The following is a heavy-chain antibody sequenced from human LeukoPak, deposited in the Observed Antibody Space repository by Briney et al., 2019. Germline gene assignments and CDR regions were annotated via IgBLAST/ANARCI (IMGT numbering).Heavy chain of an antibody. D-gene: IGHD2-2*01. CDR1: GFTFGDYA. Sequence: GGSLRLSCTASGFTFGDYAMSWVRQAPGKGLEWVGFIRGKAYGGTTEYAASVKGRFTISRDDSKSIAYLQMNSLKTEDTAVYYCTRVSQVVPASPFDYYYGMDVWGQGTTVTVSS. V-gene: IGHV3-49*04. CDR2: IRGKAYGGTT. J-gene: IGHJ6*02. CDR3: TRVSQVVPASPFDYYYGMDV.